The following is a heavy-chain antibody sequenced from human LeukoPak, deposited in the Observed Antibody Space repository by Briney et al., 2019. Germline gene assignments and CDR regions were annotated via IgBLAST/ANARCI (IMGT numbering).Heavy chain of an antibody. J-gene: IGHJ4*02. Sequence: PSETLSLTCTVSGGSISCADYYWSGIRQPPGKGLEWIGYIYYSGSTYYNPSLKSRVTISVDTSKNQFSLKLSSVTAADTAVYYCARGYSSGWYSSFDYWGQGTLVTVSS. V-gene: IGHV4-30-4*08. CDR1: GGSISCADYY. D-gene: IGHD6-19*01. CDR3: ARGYSSGWYSSFDY. CDR2: IYYSGST.